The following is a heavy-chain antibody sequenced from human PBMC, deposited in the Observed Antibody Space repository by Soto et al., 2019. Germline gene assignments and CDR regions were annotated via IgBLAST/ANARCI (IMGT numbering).Heavy chain of an antibody. CDR2: RSYDGSNK. CDR3: ASLSRFALDY. J-gene: IGHJ4*02. D-gene: IGHD3-10*01. Sequence: GSLRLSCAASEFTISSYSMHWVRQAPGNGLEWVAVRSYDGSNKYYADSVKGRFTISRDNSKKSLYLQMNSLRAEDTAVYYCASLSRFALDYWGQGTLVTVSS. V-gene: IGHV3-30-3*01. CDR1: EFTISSYS.